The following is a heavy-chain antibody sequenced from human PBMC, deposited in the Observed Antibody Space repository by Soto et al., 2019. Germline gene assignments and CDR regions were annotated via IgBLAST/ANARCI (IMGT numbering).Heavy chain of an antibody. Sequence: QVQLVQSGAEVKKPGASVKVSCKASGYTFTSYDINWVRQATGQGLEGMGWMNPNSGNTGYAQKFQGRVTMTRNTSISTAYMELSSLRSEDTAVYYCARDYYYDSSGYPNWFDPWGQGTLVTVSS. D-gene: IGHD3-22*01. V-gene: IGHV1-8*01. CDR2: MNPNSGNT. CDR3: ARDYYYDSSGYPNWFDP. CDR1: GYTFTSYD. J-gene: IGHJ5*02.